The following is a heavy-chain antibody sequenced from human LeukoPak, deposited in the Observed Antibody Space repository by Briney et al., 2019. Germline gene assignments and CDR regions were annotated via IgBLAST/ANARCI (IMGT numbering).Heavy chain of an antibody. CDR1: GFTVSSNY. Sequence: GGSLRLSCAASGFTVSSNYMSWVRQAPGKGLEWVSVIYSGGSTYYADSVKGRFTISRDNSKNTLYLQMNSLRAEDTAVYYCARTYYYDSSGFDYWGQGTLVTVSS. V-gene: IGHV3-66*01. J-gene: IGHJ4*02. D-gene: IGHD3-22*01. CDR3: ARTYYYDSSGFDY. CDR2: IYSGGST.